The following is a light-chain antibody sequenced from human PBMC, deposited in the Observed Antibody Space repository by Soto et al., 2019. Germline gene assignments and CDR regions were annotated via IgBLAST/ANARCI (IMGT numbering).Light chain of an antibody. CDR2: GAS. V-gene: IGKV3-20*01. CDR1: QSFSGSY. J-gene: IGKJ1*01. CDR3: QQYGSSPPWA. Sequence: IVLTQSPDTLCFFPLEGATLPCTASQSFSGSYLVLYPQKPGQAPRLLMYGASSRASGMPDRFSGSGSGTDFTLTISRLEPEDFAVYYCQQYGSSPPWAFGQRAKV.